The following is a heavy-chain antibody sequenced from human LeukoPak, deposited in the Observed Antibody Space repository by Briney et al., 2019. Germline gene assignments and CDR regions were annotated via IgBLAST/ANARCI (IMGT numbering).Heavy chain of an antibody. CDR3: NYCMDV. D-gene: IGHD5/OR15-5a*01. V-gene: IGHV3-30-3*01. Sequence: GGSLRLSCAASEFTFSTYVLDWVRQAPGTGLDWVTYMSYPGNYRYYRDSVKGRFTISRDHSKNTLFVPMTGCLRDRNSPYDGNYCMDVWGKGTTVTLSS. CDR1: EFTFSTYV. J-gene: IGHJ6*03. CDR2: MSYPGNYR.